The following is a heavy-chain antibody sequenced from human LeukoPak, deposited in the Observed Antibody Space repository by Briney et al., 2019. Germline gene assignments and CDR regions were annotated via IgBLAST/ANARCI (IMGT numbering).Heavy chain of an antibody. V-gene: IGHV1-46*01. D-gene: IGHD3-3*01. Sequence: GASVKVSCKASGYTFTMYYMDWLRQATGQGLEWMGMSNASGGDKTYAQKFQGRVTMTRDMSTSTVYMEMSSLLYEDTAVSYCARGDREDYDFWSGYPQPMDVWGKGTTVTVSS. CDR1: GYTFTMYY. CDR2: SNASGGDK. J-gene: IGHJ6*03. CDR3: ARGDREDYDFWSGYPQPMDV.